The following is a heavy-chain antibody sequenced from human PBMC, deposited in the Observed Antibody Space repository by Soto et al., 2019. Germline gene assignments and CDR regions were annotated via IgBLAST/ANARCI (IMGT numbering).Heavy chain of an antibody. D-gene: IGHD3-10*01. V-gene: IGHV3-15*07. CDR1: GFTFSNAW. J-gene: IGHJ6*02. Sequence: GGSLRLSCAASGFTFSNAWMNWVRQAPGKGLEWVGRIKSKIDGGTTDYAAPVKGRFTISRDDSKNTLYLQMNSLKTEDTAVYYCTTDLSRLLWFGESNYYYYGMDVWGQGTTVTVSS. CDR3: TTDLSRLLWFGESNYYYYGMDV. CDR2: IKSKIDGGTT.